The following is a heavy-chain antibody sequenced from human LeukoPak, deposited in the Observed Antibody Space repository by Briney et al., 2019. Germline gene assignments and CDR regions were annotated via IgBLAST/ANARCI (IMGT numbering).Heavy chain of an antibody. CDR3: AGDGIAAAGLFDY. CDR2: IKQDGNEK. CDR1: GFTFSSYW. J-gene: IGHJ4*02. D-gene: IGHD6-13*01. Sequence: GESLRLSCAASGFTFSSYWMTWVRQAPGKGLEWVATIKQDGNEKYYVDSVKGRFTISRDNAKNSLYLQMNSLRAEDTAVYYCAGDGIAAAGLFDYWGQGTLVTVSS. V-gene: IGHV3-7*01.